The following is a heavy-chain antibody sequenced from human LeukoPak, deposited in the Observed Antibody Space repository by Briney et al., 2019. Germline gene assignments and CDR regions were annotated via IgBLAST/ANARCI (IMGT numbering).Heavy chain of an antibody. CDR2: ISSSSSYI. CDR1: GFTFSSHS. V-gene: IGHV3-21*01. D-gene: IGHD6-6*01. Sequence: GGSLRLSCAASGFTFSSHSMNWVRQAPGKGLEWVSSISSSSSYIYYADSVKGRFTISRDNAKNSLYLQMNSLRAEDTAVYYCARDPFSYSSSPDYFDYWGQGTLVTVSS. J-gene: IGHJ4*02. CDR3: ARDPFSYSSSPDYFDY.